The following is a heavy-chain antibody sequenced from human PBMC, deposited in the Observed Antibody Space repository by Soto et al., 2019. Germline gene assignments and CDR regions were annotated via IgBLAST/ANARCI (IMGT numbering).Heavy chain of an antibody. CDR1: GGSISNSGYS. V-gene: IGHV4-30-2*01. J-gene: IGHJ4*02. CDR2: IYHSGST. D-gene: IGHD6-13*01. Sequence: QLQLQESGSGLVKPSQTLSLTCAVSGGSISNSGYSWSWIRQPPGKGLEWIGYIYHSGSTYYNPSLKSRVTISLDRSKNQFSLKLSSVTAVDTAVYYCARESSTWYYFDYWGQGTLVTVSS. CDR3: ARESSTWYYFDY.